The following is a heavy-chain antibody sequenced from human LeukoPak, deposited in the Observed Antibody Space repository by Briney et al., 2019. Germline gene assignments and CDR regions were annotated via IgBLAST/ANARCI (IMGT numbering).Heavy chain of an antibody. J-gene: IGHJ3*02. D-gene: IGHD1-26*01. V-gene: IGHV1-2*02. CDR1: GYTFTGNY. Sequence: GASVKVSCKXSGYTFTGNYMHWVRQAPRQGLEWMGWINPNSGGTNYAQKFQGRVTMTRDTSISTAYMELSRLRSDDTAVYYCARFGSMGATTAFDIWGQGTMVTVSS. CDR2: INPNSGGT. CDR3: ARFGSMGATTAFDI.